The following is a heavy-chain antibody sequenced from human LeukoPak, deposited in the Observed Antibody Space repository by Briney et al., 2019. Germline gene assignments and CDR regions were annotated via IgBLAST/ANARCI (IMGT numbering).Heavy chain of an antibody. CDR2: IRSKANRFAT. CDR1: GFTFSGSA. J-gene: IGHJ6*01. D-gene: IGHD2-2*01. V-gene: IGHV3-73*01. Sequence: QAGGSLKLSCAASGFTFSGSAMHWVRPASGKGLEWVGRIRSKANRFATAYAASVNGRPSISRDHTKNSAYMQMNRLQSKDLAVTYCTRPGSIVGVPAAIQGMDVGGKGTTVTAS. CDR3: TRPGSIVGVPAAIQGMDV.